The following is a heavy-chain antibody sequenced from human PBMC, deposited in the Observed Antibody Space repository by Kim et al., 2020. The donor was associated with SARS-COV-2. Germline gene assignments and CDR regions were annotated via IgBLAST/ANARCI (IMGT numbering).Heavy chain of an antibody. CDR1: GYTLTELS. Sequence: ASVKVSCKVSGYTLTELSMHWVRQAPGKGLEWMGGFDPEDGETIYAQKFQGRVTMTEDTSTDTAYMELSSLRSEDTAVYYCATHPPYCSSTSCYYYGMGVWGPGTTVTVSS. D-gene: IGHD2-2*01. J-gene: IGHJ6*02. CDR3: ATHPPYCSSTSCYYYGMGV. CDR2: FDPEDGET. V-gene: IGHV1-24*01.